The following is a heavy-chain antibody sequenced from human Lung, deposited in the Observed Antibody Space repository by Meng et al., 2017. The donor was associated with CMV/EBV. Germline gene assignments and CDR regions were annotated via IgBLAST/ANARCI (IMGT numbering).Heavy chain of an antibody. CDR2: IGTAGDT. CDR3: ARARAGRGDYYYYYGMDV. Sequence: SCAASGFTFSSYDMHWVRQATGKGLEWVSAIGTAGDTYYPGSVKGRFTISRENAKNSLYLQMNSLRAGDTAVYYCARARAGRGDYYYYYGMDVWXQGTXVT. CDR1: GFTFSSYD. J-gene: IGHJ6*02. V-gene: IGHV3-13*01. D-gene: IGHD6-13*01.